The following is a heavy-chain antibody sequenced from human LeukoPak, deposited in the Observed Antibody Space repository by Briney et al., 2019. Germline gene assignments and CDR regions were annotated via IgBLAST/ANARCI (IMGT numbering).Heavy chain of an antibody. CDR3: ARDRADYYYYGMDV. V-gene: IGHV4-30-4*01. D-gene: IGHD3-10*01. Sequence: SETLSLTCTVSGGSISSGDYYWSWIRQPPGKGLKWFGYIYYSGSTYYNPSLKSRVTISVDTSKNQFSLKLSSVTAADTAVYYCARDRADYYYYGMDVWGQGTTVTVSS. J-gene: IGHJ6*02. CDR1: GGSISSGDYY. CDR2: IYYSGST.